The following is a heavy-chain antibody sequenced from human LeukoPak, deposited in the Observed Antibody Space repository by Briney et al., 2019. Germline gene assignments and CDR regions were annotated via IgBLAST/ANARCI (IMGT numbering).Heavy chain of an antibody. Sequence: GGSLRLSCAASGFTFSSYAMSWVRHAPGKGLEWVSAISGSGGSTFYADSVKGRFNISRDNSKNTLCLQMISMRAEDTAVYYCAKGLAQLWFYWGQGTLVTVSS. CDR1: GFTFSSYA. D-gene: IGHD5-18*01. CDR2: ISGSGGST. J-gene: IGHJ4*02. CDR3: AKGLAQLWFY. V-gene: IGHV3-23*01.